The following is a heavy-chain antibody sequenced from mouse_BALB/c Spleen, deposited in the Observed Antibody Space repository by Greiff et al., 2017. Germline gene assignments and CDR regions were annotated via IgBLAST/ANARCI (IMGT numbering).Heavy chain of an antibody. CDR1: GFSLTSYG. CDR3: AGGNYGWFAY. J-gene: IGHJ3*01. D-gene: IGHD2-1*01. V-gene: IGHV2-2*02. CDR2: IWSGGST. Sequence: VQGVESGPGLVQPSQSLSITCTVSGFSLTSYGVHWVRQSPGKGLEWLGVIWSGGSTDYNAAFISRLSISKDNSKSQVFFKMNSLQANDTAIYYCAGGNYGWFAYWGQGTLVTVSA.